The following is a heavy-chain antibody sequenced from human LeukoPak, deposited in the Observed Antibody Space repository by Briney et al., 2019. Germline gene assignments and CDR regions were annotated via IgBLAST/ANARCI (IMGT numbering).Heavy chain of an antibody. J-gene: IGHJ4*02. D-gene: IGHD3-16*01. CDR2: IVPNGVST. CDR1: GYTVIHSY. CDR3: ARGAFNYGSGSDY. V-gene: IGHV1-46*01. Sequence: GAPVRASCTPSGYTVIHSYMHWVRQAPGQRVEGRGTIVPNGVSTRYAQKFQGRVTMTADTSTGTVYMDLRSLTSDDTAVYYWARGAFNYGSGSDYWGQETLITVSS.